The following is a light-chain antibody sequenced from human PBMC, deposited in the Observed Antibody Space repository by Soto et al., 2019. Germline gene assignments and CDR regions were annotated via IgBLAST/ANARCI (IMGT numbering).Light chain of an antibody. CDR3: QKYSSVPV. CDR1: QGIRNF. CDR2: AAS. J-gene: IGKJ3*01. V-gene: IGKV1-27*01. Sequence: DIQMTQSPTSLSASVGDRVTITCRASQGIRNFVAWYQQKPGKAPKLLIYAASTLHSGVPSRFSGSGSGTDFLLTINSLQPEDVSTYSCQKYSSVPVFGPGTKVEIK.